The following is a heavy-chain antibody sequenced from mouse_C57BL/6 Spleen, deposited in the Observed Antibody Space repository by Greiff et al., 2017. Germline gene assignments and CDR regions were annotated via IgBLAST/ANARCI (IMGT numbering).Heavy chain of an antibody. J-gene: IGHJ3*01. D-gene: IGHD3-1*01. Sequence: QVQLKESGPGLVQPSQSLSITCTVSGFSLTSYGVHWVRQSPGKGLEWLGVIWSGGSTDYNAAFISRLSISKDNSKSQVFFKMNSLQADDTAIYYCARGSGRGFAYWGQGTLVTVSA. CDR2: IWSGGST. CDR1: GFSLTSYG. V-gene: IGHV2-2*01. CDR3: ARGSGRGFAY.